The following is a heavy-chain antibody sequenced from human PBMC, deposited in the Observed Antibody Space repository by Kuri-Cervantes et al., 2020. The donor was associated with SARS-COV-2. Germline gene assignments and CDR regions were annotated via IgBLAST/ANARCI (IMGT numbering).Heavy chain of an antibody. D-gene: IGHD6-19*01. J-gene: IGHJ4*02. CDR3: VREGIEQWPDY. CDR2: IYSGGST. V-gene: IGHV3-53*01. CDR1: GFTVSSNY. Sequence: LSLTCAASGFTVSSNYMSWVRQAPGKGLEWVSVIYSGGSTYYADSVKGRFTIPRDNAKNSLYLQMNSLSAEDTAVYYCVREGIEQWPDYWGQGTLVTVSS.